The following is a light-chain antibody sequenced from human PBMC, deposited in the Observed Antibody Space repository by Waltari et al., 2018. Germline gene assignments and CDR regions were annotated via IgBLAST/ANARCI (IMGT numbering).Light chain of an antibody. CDR1: TGAVTSGHF. CDR3: LLYYSGAQV. Sequence: QAVVTQEPSLTVSPGGTVTLTCASSTGAVTSGHFPHWFQQKPGQATKTLIYDKKNKLSWTPARFSCSLAGGTAALTLSGAQPEDESEYYCLLYYSGAQVFGGGTRLTVL. V-gene: IGLV7-43*01. J-gene: IGLJ2*01. CDR2: DKK.